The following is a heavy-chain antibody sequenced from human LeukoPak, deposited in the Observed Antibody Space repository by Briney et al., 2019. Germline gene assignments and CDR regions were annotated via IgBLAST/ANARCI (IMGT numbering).Heavy chain of an antibody. J-gene: IGHJ3*02. CDR1: GFTFSSYA. V-gene: IGHV3-64*01. Sequence: QSGGSLRLSCAASGFTFSSYAMHWVRQAPGKGLEYVSAISSNGGSTYYANSVKGRFTISRDNSKNTLYLQMNSLRAEDTAVYYCAKESSARIAAAGAEFAFDIWGQGTMVTVSS. D-gene: IGHD6-13*01. CDR2: ISSNGGST. CDR3: AKESSARIAAAGAEFAFDI.